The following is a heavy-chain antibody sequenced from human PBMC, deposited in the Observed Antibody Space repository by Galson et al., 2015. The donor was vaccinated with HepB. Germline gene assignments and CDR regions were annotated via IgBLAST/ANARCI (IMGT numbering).Heavy chain of an antibody. D-gene: IGHD4-11*01. J-gene: IGHJ4*02. V-gene: IGHV3-21*01. CDR2: ISSSSSYI. CDR1: GFTFSSYS. CDR3: ARDRQIGTVTDLPFDS. Sequence: SLRLSCAASGFTFSSYSMNWVRQAPGKGLEWVSSISSSSSYIYYADSVKGRFTISRDNAKNSLYLQMNSLRAEDTAVYYCARDRQIGTVTDLPFDSWGQGTLVTVSS.